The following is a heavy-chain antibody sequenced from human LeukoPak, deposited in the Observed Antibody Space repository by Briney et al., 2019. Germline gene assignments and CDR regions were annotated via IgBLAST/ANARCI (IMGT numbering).Heavy chain of an antibody. D-gene: IGHD6-19*01. J-gene: IGHJ4*02. V-gene: IGHV3-30*03. Sequence: QPGRSLRLSCAASGFTFSSYGMHWVRQAPGKGLEWVAVISYDGSHKYYADSVKGRFTISRDNAKNSLYLQMNSLRAEDTALYYCARASASSGWEDFDYWGQGTLVTVSS. CDR3: ARASASSGWEDFDY. CDR1: GFTFSSYG. CDR2: ISYDGSHK.